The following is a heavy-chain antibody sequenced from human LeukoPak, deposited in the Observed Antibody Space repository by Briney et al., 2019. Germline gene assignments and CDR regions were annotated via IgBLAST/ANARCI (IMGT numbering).Heavy chain of an antibody. J-gene: IGHJ4*02. CDR1: GGTFSSYA. CDR3: ARDHGGMGSSSLDY. CDR2: IIPIFGTA. D-gene: IGHD6-6*01. Sequence: SVKVSCKASGGTFSSYAISWERQAPGQGLEWMGGIIPIFGTANYAQKFQGRVTITTDESTSTAYMELSSLRSEDTAVYYCARDHGGMGSSSLDYWGQGTLVTVSS. V-gene: IGHV1-69*05.